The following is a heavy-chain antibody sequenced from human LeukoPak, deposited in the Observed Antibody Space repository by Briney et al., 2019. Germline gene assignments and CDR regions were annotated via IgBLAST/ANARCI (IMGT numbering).Heavy chain of an antibody. J-gene: IGHJ4*02. D-gene: IGHD3-16*01. CDR3: ARDGKGGSSHDY. V-gene: IGHV4-59*01. Sequence: GSLRLSCAVSGFTFSRYWMHWIRQPPGKGLEWIGSIYNSGSTNYNPSLKSRVTISEDTSKNQFSLNLTSVTAADTAVYYCARDGKGGSSHDYWGQGILVTVSS. CDR1: GFTFSRYW. CDR2: IYNSGST.